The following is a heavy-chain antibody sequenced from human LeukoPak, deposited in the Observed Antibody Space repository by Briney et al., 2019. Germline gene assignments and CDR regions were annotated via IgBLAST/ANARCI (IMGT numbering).Heavy chain of an antibody. J-gene: IGHJ4*02. D-gene: IGHD6-19*01. Sequence: GGSLRLSCAASGFTFSSCVMSWVRQAQGKGLEWVSGISGSGGSTYYADSVMGRFTISRDNTKNTLYLQMNSLRADDTAVYYCAKVRSGGWYPGGFDYWGQGTLVTVSS. CDR2: ISGSGGST. V-gene: IGHV3-23*01. CDR1: GFTFSSCV. CDR3: AKVRSGGWYPGGFDY.